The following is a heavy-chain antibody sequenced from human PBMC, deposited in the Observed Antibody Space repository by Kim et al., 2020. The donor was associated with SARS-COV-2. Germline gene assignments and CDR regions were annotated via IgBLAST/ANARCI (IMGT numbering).Heavy chain of an antibody. CDR1: GFNFSTSG. CDR3: AKDRLYDSSGHYYSFDY. J-gene: IGHJ4*02. CDR2: ISYDGSNK. D-gene: IGHD3-22*01. V-gene: IGHV3-30*18. Sequence: GGSLRLSCAASGFNFSTSGMHWVRQAPGKGLEWVAVISYDGSNKYYGNSVKGRFTISRDDSKNTLYLQMNSLRAEDTAVYYCAKDRLYDSSGHYYSFDYWGQGTLVNVSS.